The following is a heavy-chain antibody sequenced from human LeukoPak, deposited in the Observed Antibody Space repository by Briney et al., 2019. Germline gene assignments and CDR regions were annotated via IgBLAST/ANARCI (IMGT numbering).Heavy chain of an antibody. V-gene: IGHV4-4*07. CDR2: IYISGRT. J-gene: IGHJ4*02. D-gene: IGHD5-18*01. CDR3: AREASDTAMATYYFDY. CDR1: GGSISTYY. Sequence: SETLSLTCTVSGGSISTYYWSWIRQPAGKGLEWIGRIYISGRTNYNPSLQSRVTMSVDTSRNQFSLKLRSATAADTAAYYCAREASDTAMATYYFDYWGQGTLVTVSS.